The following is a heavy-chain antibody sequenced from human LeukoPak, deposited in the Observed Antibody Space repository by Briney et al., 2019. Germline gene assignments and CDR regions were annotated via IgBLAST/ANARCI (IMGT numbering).Heavy chain of an antibody. CDR2: ISAYNGNT. D-gene: IGHD6-13*01. CDR3: ARSYSSSWYFLYSY. J-gene: IGHJ4*02. CDR1: GYTFTSYG. Sequence: GASVKVSCKASGYTFTSYGISWVRQAPGQGLEWMGWISAYNGNTNYAQKLQGRVTMTTDTSTSTAYMELRSLRSDDTAVYYCARSYSSSWYFLYSYWGQGTLVTVSS. V-gene: IGHV1-18*01.